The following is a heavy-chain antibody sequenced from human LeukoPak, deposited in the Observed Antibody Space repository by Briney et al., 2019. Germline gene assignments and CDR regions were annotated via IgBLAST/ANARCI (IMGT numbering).Heavy chain of an antibody. CDR1: GGSFSGYY. J-gene: IGHJ4*02. Sequence: SETLSLTCAVYGGSFSGYYWSWIRQPPGKGLEWIGEINHSGSTNYNPPLKSRVTVSVDKSKNQFSLKLSSVTAADTAVYYCANKRSTAPYYFDYWGQGTLVTVSS. CDR3: ANKRSTAPYYFDY. V-gene: IGHV4-34*01. CDR2: INHSGST. D-gene: IGHD5-18*01.